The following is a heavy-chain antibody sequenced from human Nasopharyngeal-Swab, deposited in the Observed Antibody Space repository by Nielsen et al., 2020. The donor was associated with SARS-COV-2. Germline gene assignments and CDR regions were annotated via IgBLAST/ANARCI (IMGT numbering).Heavy chain of an antibody. Sequence: GGSLRLSCAASGFTFSSYGMHWVRQAPGKGLEWVAVISYDGSNKYYADSVKGRFTISRDNSKNTLYLQMNSLRAEDTAVFYCAKDASVYGIPYNFDYWGQGTLVTVSS. CDR2: ISYDGSNK. D-gene: IGHD2-8*01. CDR3: AKDASVYGIPYNFDY. J-gene: IGHJ4*02. CDR1: GFTFSSYG. V-gene: IGHV3-30*18.